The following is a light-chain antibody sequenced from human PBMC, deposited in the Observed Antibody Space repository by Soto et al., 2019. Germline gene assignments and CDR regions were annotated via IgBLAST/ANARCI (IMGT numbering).Light chain of an antibody. Sequence: EIVLTQSPATLSLSPGERATLSCRASQTVSTYLAWYQQIPGQALRLLIYDASKRATGIPSRFSGSGSGTDFTLTISSLEPEDFAVYYCLLRFSSWTFGPGTKVGIK. CDR2: DAS. V-gene: IGKV3-11*01. CDR1: QTVSTY. CDR3: LLRFSSWT. J-gene: IGKJ1*01.